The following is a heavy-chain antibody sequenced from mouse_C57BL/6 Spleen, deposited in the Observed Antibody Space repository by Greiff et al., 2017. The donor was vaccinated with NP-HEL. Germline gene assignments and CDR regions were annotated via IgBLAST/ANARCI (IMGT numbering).Heavy chain of an antibody. CDR1: GYTFTDYY. Sequence: VQLMESGAELVRPGASVKLSCKASGYTFTDYYINWVKQRPGQGLEWIARIYPGSGNTYYNEKFKGKATLTAEKSSSTAYMQLSSLTSEDSAVYFCARNYYGSSPYYAMDYWGQGTSVTVSS. J-gene: IGHJ4*01. CDR2: IYPGSGNT. CDR3: ARNYYGSSPYYAMDY. D-gene: IGHD1-1*01. V-gene: IGHV1-76*01.